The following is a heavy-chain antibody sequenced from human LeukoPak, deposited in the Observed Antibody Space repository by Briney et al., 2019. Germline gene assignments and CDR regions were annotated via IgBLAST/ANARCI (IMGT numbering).Heavy chain of an antibody. CDR1: GFTFSSYG. Sequence: GESLRLSCAASGFTFSSYGMHRVRQAPGKGLEWVAVISYDGSNKYYADSVKGRFTISRDNSKNTLYLQMNSLRAEDTAVYYCAKGDGVYFDYWGQGTLVTVSS. J-gene: IGHJ4*02. V-gene: IGHV3-30*18. CDR2: ISYDGSNK. CDR3: AKGDGVYFDY. D-gene: IGHD4-17*01.